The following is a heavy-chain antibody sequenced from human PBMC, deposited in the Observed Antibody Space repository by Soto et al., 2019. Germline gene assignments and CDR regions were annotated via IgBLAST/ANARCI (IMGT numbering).Heavy chain of an antibody. CDR3: ARDSKSAQVPFDP. CDR1: GYTFTSYD. V-gene: IGHV1-8*01. J-gene: IGHJ5*02. Sequence: GASVKVSCKASGYTFTSYDINWVRQATGQGLEWMGWMNPNSGNTGYAQKFQGRVTMTRNTSISTAYMELSSLRSEDTAVYYCARDSKSAQVPFDPWGQGTLVTVSS. CDR2: MNPNSGNT.